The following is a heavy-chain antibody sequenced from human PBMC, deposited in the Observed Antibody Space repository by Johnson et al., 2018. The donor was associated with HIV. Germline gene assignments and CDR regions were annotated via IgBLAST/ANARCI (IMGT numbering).Heavy chain of an antibody. CDR2: VSYDGKYK. CDR3: AKVGTGYSSSSVGAFDI. CDR1: GFIFSDYG. J-gene: IGHJ3*02. V-gene: IGHV3-30*18. D-gene: IGHD6-13*01. Sequence: QVQLVESGGGVVQPGRSLRLSCAASGFIFSDYGMHWVRQAPGKGLEWVAVVSYDGKYKYYGDSVKGRFTISRDNSKNMFDLQMTSLGVEDTAVYYCAKVGTGYSSSSVGAFDIWGQGTVVTVSS.